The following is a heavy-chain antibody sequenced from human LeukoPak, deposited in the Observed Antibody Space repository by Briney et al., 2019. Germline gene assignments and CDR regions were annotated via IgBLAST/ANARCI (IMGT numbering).Heavy chain of an antibody. CDR1: GGTFSSYA. D-gene: IGHD4-17*01. V-gene: IGHV1-46*01. CDR2: INPSDDST. CDR3: ARDGGSYGDCPH. Sequence: ASVKVSCKASGGTFSSYAISWVRQAPGQGLEWMGIINPSDDSTTVAQKFQGRLTMTRDTSTSTVYMDLSSLRSEDTAVYYCARDGGSYGDCPHWGQGALVTVSS. J-gene: IGHJ1*01.